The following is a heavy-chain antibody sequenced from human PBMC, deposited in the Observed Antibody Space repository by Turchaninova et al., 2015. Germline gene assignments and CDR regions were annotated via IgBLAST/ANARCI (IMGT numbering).Heavy chain of an antibody. V-gene: IGHV1-69*06. CDR1: GGPFSSNA. D-gene: IGHD3-16*01. CDR2: IIPIFGTA. CDR3: AREFEGHLG. J-gene: IGHJ4*02. Sequence: QVQLVQSGAEVKKPGSAMTVSCKSSGGPFSSNAISWARQAPGQGLEWMGGIIPIFGTANDAQKFQGRVTITADKSTSTAYMEVRSLRSEDTAVYYCAREFEGHLGWGQGTLVTVSS.